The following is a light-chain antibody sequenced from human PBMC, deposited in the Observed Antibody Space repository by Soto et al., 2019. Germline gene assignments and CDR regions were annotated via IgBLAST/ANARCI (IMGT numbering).Light chain of an antibody. CDR1: QSVSSN. V-gene: IGKV3-11*01. Sequence: EIVLTQSPATLSLSPGERAPLSCRASQSVSSNLAWYQQKPGQSPRLLVYDASNRATGIPARFSGSGSGTDFTLTISSREPEDFAVYYCHHRSNLPFTVGGGTKVEIK. CDR3: HHRSNLPFT. CDR2: DAS. J-gene: IGKJ4*01.